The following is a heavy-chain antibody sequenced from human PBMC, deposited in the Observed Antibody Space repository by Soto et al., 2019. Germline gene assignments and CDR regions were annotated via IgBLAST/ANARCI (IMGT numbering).Heavy chain of an antibody. CDR3: ARCRTWIQLWLIDY. CDR2: INAGNGNT. V-gene: IGHV1-3*01. D-gene: IGHD5-18*01. J-gene: IGHJ4*02. Sequence: ASLKLSCKSSGYPFTSYAIHWVRQAPGQRLEWMGWINAGNGNTKYSQKFQGRVTITRDTSASTAYMELSSLRSEDTAVYYCARCRTWIQLWLIDYWGQGTLVTVSS. CDR1: GYPFTSYA.